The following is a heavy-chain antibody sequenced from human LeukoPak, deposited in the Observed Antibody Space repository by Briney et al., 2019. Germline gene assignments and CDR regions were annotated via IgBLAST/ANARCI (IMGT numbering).Heavy chain of an antibody. CDR2: ISAYNGNT. J-gene: IGHJ4*02. Sequence: ASVKVSCKASGYTFTSYGISWVRQAPGQGLEWMGWISAYNGNTNYAQKLQGRVTMTTDTSTSTAYMELRSLRSDDTAVYYCATGLQYYYGSGSYGDYWGQGTLVTVSS. CDR3: ATGLQYYYGSGSYGDY. D-gene: IGHD3-10*01. V-gene: IGHV1-18*01. CDR1: GYTFTSYG.